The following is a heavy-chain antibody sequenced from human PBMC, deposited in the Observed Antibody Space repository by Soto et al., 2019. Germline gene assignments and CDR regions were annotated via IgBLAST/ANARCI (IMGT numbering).Heavy chain of an antibody. CDR3: ARGLTSIDAFDI. CDR1: GGSISSGGYY. Sequence: SETLSLTCTVSGGSISSGGYYWSWILQHPGKGLEWIGYIYYSGSTYYNPSLKSRVTISVDTSKNQFSLKLSSVTAEDTAVYYCARGLTSIDAFDIWGQGTMVTVSS. V-gene: IGHV4-31*03. CDR2: IYYSGST. J-gene: IGHJ3*02.